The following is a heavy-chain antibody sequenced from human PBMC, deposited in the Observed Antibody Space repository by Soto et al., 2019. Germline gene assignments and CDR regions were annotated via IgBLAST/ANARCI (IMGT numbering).Heavy chain of an antibody. Sequence: EVQLVESGGGLVQPGGSLRLSCEATGFTFSNYWLHWVRQAPGKGLEWVAHINPSGSEKYHVDAVKGRFAISRDNAKNSLYLQMNSLRAEDTAVYYCAVRDYFDNSGAMGPRHDYWAPGTLVIVSS. CDR1: GFTFSNYW. CDR2: INPSGSEK. V-gene: IGHV3-7*01. D-gene: IGHD3-22*01. J-gene: IGHJ4*02. CDR3: AVRDYFDNSGAMGPRHDY.